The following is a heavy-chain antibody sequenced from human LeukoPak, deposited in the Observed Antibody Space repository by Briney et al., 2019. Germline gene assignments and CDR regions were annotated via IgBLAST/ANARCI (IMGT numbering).Heavy chain of an antibody. Sequence: ASVKVSCKASGYTFTGYYMHWVRQAPGQGLEWMGWINPNSGGTNYAQKFQGWVTMTRDTSISTAYMELSRLRSDDTAVYYCARGAEYCSGGSCYRYFDLWGRGTLVTVSS. CDR1: GYTFTGYY. D-gene: IGHD2-15*01. J-gene: IGHJ2*01. CDR3: ARGAEYCSGGSCYRYFDL. CDR2: INPNSGGT. V-gene: IGHV1-2*04.